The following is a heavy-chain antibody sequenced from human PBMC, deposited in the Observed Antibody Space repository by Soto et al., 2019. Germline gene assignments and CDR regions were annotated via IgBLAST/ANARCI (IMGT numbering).Heavy chain of an antibody. CDR1: GFTFSSYA. D-gene: IGHD3-22*01. Sequence: GGSLRLSCAASGFTFSSYAMSWVRQAPGKGLEWVSAISGSGGSTYYADSVKGRFTISRDNSKNTLYLQMNSLRAEDTAVYYCAKVVTMIVVVISYFDYWGQGTLVTVSS. CDR2: ISGSGGST. CDR3: AKVVTMIVVVISYFDY. J-gene: IGHJ4*02. V-gene: IGHV3-23*01.